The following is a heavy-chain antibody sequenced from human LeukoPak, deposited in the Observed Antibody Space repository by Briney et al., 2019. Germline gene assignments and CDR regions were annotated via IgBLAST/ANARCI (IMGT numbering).Heavy chain of an antibody. CDR2: TYYRSKWYN. CDR3: ARGKSKRLDV. J-gene: IGHJ6*02. D-gene: IGHD5/OR15-5a*01. Sequence: SQTLSLTCALSGDSLSSNSGTWNWIRQSPSRGLEWLGRTYYRSKWYNDYAVSVKSRITINPDTSKNHFSLQLNSVTPDDTAVYYCARGKSKRLDVWGQGTTVTVSS. CDR1: GDSLSSNSGT. V-gene: IGHV6-1*01.